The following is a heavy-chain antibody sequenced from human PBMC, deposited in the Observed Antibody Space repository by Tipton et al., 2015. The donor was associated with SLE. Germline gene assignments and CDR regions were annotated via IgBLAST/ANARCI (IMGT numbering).Heavy chain of an antibody. J-gene: IGHJ4*02. V-gene: IGHV1-8*01. CDR3: ARRWDCSGGSCQGSFGY. D-gene: IGHD2-15*01. CDR1: GCTFTSYD. CDR2: MNPNSGDA. Sequence: QSGAEVKKPGASVKVSCKAPGCTFTSYDINWVRQATGQGLEWMGWMNPNSGDAGYALKFQGRVTMTRNISKSTAYMELSSLRSEDTAVYYCARRWDCSGGSCQGSFGYWGQGTLVTVSS.